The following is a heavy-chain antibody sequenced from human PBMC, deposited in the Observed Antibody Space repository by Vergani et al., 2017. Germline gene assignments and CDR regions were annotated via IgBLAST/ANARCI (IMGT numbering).Heavy chain of an antibody. CDR2: IYTSGST. Sequence: QVQLQESGPGLVKPSGTLSLTCTVSGGSISSGSYYWSWIRQPAGKGLEWIGRIYTSGSTNYNPSLKSRVTISVDTSKNQFSLKLSSVTAADTAVYYCAGSGSAEYFQHWGQGTLVTVSS. CDR3: AGSGSAEYFQH. J-gene: IGHJ1*01. D-gene: IGHD6-25*01. CDR1: GGSISSGSYY. V-gene: IGHV4-61*02.